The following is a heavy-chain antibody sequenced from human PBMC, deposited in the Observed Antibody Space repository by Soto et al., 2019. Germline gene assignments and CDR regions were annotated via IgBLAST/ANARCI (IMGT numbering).Heavy chain of an antibody. CDR3: VSVAYGDLGG. CDR2: IKSDGSDT. V-gene: IGHV3-74*01. CDR1: GFTFSSYW. D-gene: IGHD4-17*01. Sequence: EVQLVESGGGLVQPGGSLRLSCAASGFTFSSYWMHWVRQAPGKGLVWVSRIKSDGSDTSYADSVKGRFTISRDNAKNTLYLQMSSLRSEHTAVYYCVSVAYGDLGGWGQGTLVTVSS. J-gene: IGHJ4*02.